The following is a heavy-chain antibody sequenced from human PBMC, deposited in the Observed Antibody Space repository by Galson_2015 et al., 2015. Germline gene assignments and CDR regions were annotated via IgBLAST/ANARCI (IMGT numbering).Heavy chain of an antibody. CDR3: AGDPWEQYFDS. CDR2: FNPNTGNS. V-gene: IGHV1-2*06. CDR1: GYTFTGYL. Sequence: SVKVSCKASGYTFTGYLIQWVRQAPGQGLEWMGRFNPNTGNSDYAQKFLGRVTMTTDTSINTAYMELSSLRSDDTAVYFCAGDPWEQYFDSWGQGTLVTVSS. J-gene: IGHJ4*02. D-gene: IGHD1-26*01.